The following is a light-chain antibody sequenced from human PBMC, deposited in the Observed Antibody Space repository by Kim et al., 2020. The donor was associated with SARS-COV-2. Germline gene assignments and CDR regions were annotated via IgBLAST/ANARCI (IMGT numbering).Light chain of an antibody. CDR1: QSLSSSY. V-gene: IGKV3-20*01. CDR2: GAS. CDR3: QQYGNSPPGGT. J-gene: IGKJ2*02. Sequence: EIVLTQSPGTLSLSPGERATLSCRASQSLSSSYLAWYQQKPGQAPRLLIYGASRRATGIPDRFSGSGSGTDFTLTISRLEPEDFAVYYCQQYGNSPPGGTFGQGTKLEI.